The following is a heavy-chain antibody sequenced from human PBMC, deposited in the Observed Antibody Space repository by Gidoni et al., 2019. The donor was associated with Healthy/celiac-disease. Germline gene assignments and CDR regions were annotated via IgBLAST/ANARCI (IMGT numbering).Heavy chain of an antibody. Sequence: EVQLLESGGGLVQPGGSLRLSCAASGFTFSSYAMRWVRQAPGKGLEWVSAISGSGGSTYYADSVKGRFTISRDNSKNTLYLQMNSLRAEDTAVYYCAKVPGYDSSGYYSYFDYWGQGTLVTVSS. CDR2: ISGSGGST. D-gene: IGHD3-22*01. CDR1: GFTFSSYA. V-gene: IGHV3-23*01. CDR3: AKVPGYDSSGYYSYFDY. J-gene: IGHJ4*02.